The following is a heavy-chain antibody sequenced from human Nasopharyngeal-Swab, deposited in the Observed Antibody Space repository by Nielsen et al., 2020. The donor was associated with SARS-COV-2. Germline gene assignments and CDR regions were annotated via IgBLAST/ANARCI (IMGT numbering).Heavy chain of an antibody. CDR2: INSDGSST. CDR3: ARDGRDYYDSSGYYPDY. V-gene: IGHV3-74*01. D-gene: IGHD3-22*01. Sequence: GESLKISYAASGFTFSSYWMHWVRQAPGKGLVWVSRINSDGSSTSYADSVKGRFTISRDNAKNTLYLQMNSLRAEDTAVYYCARDGRDYYDSSGYYPDYWGQGTLVTVSS. CDR1: GFTFSSYW. J-gene: IGHJ4*02.